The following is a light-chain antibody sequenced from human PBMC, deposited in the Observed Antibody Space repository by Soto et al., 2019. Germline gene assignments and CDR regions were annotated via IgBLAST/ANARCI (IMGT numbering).Light chain of an antibody. Sequence: QSALTQPRSVSGSPGQSVTISCTGTSSDVGGYNLVSWYQQYPGRAPKRLIYDVTKRPSGVPDRFSGSKSGNTASLTISGLQAEDEADYYCCSYAGSYTLGVFGGGTKLTV. V-gene: IGLV2-11*01. J-gene: IGLJ3*02. CDR3: CSYAGSYTLGV. CDR2: DVT. CDR1: SSDVGGYNL.